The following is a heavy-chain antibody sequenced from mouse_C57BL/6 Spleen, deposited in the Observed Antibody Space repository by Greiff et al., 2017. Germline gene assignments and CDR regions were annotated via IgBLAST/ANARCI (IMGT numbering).Heavy chain of an antibody. CDR1: GFTFSSYA. V-gene: IGHV5-4*03. CDR3: AKRERDVGYFDV. J-gene: IGHJ1*03. CDR2: ISDGGSYT. Sequence: EVKLVESGGGLVKPGGSLKLSCAASGFTFSSYAMSWVRQTPEKRLEWVATISDGGSYTYYPDNVKGRFTISRDNAKNNLYLQMSHLKSEDTAMYYCAKRERDVGYFDVWGTGTTVTVSS. D-gene: IGHD3-3*01.